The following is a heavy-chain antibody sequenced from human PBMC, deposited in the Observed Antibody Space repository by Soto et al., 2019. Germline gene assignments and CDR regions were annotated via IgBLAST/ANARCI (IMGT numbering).Heavy chain of an antibody. J-gene: IGHJ4*02. CDR1: GFIFNSYW. D-gene: IGHD5-12*01. CDR3: ARDPNSGYNWGGDF. V-gene: IGHV3-7*05. Sequence: EAQLVESGGGLVQPGGSLRLSCAASGFIFNSYWMSWVRQAPGKGLEWVANMNQYGTEEYYVDSVKGGFTSSRDNAKTSLYLQMNSLRAQDTAVYYCARDPNSGYNWGGDFWGQGTLVTVSS. CDR2: MNQYGTEE.